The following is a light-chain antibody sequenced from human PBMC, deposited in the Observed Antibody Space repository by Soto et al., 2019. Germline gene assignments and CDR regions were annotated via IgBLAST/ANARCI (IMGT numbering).Light chain of an antibody. CDR2: DTS. CDR1: QSVSIH. CDR3: QQYSNWPQIT. V-gene: IGKV3-15*01. J-gene: IGKJ5*01. Sequence: ETVMTQSPGTRSVSLVERATLSCRASQSVSIHLAWYQQKPGQAPRLIIYDTSTRATGIPAMFSGSGSGTELNLNISSLQSEDFAVYYCQQYSNWPQITFGQGTRLEIK.